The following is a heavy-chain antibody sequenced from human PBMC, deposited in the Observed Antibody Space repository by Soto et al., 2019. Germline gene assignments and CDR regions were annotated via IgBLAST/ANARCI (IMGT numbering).Heavy chain of an antibody. CDR3: TTNFYSDYGMDV. D-gene: IGHD4-4*01. CDR2: IKSKSDGGTT. CDR1: GIPFGKAW. Sequence: GGSQSLSCAASGIPFGKAWMNWVRQSPGKGLEWVGRIKSKSDGGTTDYAAPVKGRFTISRDDSKNTLCLQMNSLKTEDTAVYYCTTNFYSDYGMDVWGQGTTVTVSS. V-gene: IGHV3-15*01. J-gene: IGHJ6*02.